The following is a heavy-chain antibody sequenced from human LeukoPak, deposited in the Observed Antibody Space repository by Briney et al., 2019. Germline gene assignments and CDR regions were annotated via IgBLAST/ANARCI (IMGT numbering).Heavy chain of an antibody. CDR3: ARGTLRFLEWLAIGPDYYYGMDV. Sequence: SETLFLTCAVYGGSFSGYYWSWIRQPPGKGLEWIGEINHSGSTNYNPSLKSRVTISVDTSKNQFSLKLSSVTAADTAVYYCARGTLRFLEWLAIGPDYYYGMDVWGQGTTVTVSS. V-gene: IGHV4-34*01. CDR1: GGSFSGYY. CDR2: INHSGST. D-gene: IGHD3-3*01. J-gene: IGHJ6*02.